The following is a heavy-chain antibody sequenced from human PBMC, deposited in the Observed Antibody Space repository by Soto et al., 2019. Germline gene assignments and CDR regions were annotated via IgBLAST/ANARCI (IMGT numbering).Heavy chain of an antibody. J-gene: IGHJ4*02. Sequence: PGESLKISCQGSGYAFSSYWIAWVRQMPGKGLEWMGIIYPGDSDTRYRPSFQGQVTISADKSSSTAYLQWNSLQASDTAMYYCARLPGIVAPGTVFLDNWGQGTMVTVSS. CDR2: IYPGDSDT. CDR1: GYAFSSYW. CDR3: ARLPGIVAPGTVFLDN. V-gene: IGHV5-51*01. D-gene: IGHD1-1*01.